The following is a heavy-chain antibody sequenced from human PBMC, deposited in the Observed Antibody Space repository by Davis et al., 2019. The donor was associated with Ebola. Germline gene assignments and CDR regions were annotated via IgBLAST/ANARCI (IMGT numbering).Heavy chain of an antibody. CDR1: GFNFRIHT. D-gene: IGHD5-24*01. J-gene: IGHJ4*02. Sequence: GESLKISCGASGFNFRIHTMNWVRQAPGKGLEWVAVIWNDGSKQYYADSVKGRFTISRDSSDNTLYLQMNSLRADDTAVYYCAREWGGRLQQFGYLDYWGQGALLTVSS. CDR2: IWNDGSKQ. V-gene: IGHV3-33*08. CDR3: AREWGGRLQQFGYLDY.